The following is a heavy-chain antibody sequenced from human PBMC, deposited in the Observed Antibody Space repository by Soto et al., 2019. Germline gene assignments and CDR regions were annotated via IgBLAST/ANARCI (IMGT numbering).Heavy chain of an antibody. CDR2: IWYDGSNK. D-gene: IGHD3-9*01. Sequence: GGSLRLSCAASGFTFSSYGMHWVRKAPGIGLEWVAVIWYDGSNKYYADSVKGRFTISRDNSKNTLYLQMNSLRAEDTAVYYCARDPNYDILTGSFEYWGQGTLVTVSS. CDR3: ARDPNYDILTGSFEY. CDR1: GFTFSSYG. V-gene: IGHV3-33*01. J-gene: IGHJ4*02.